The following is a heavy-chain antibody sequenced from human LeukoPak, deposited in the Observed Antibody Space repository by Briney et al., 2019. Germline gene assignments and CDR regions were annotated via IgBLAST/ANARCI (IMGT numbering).Heavy chain of an antibody. CDR3: ARDNGDSRRFYYYGMDV. D-gene: IGHD4-17*01. CDR2: ITSSSYI. J-gene: IGHJ6*02. CDR1: GFTFSSYT. Sequence: GGSLRLSCAASGFTFSSYTMNWVRQAPGKGLEWVSSITSSSYIYYADSLEGRFTISRDNAKNSLYLQMNSLRAEDTAVYYCARDNGDSRRFYYYGMDVWGQGTTVTVSS. V-gene: IGHV3-21*01.